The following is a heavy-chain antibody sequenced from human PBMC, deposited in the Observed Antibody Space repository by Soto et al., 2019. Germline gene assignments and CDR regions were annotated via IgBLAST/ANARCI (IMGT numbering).Heavy chain of an antibody. CDR2: ISGSGGST. J-gene: IGHJ4*02. V-gene: IGHV3-23*01. Sequence: EVQLLESGGGLVQPGGSLRLSCAASGFTFSSYAMSWVRQAPGKGLEWVSAISGSGGSTYYADSVKGRFTISRDNSKNMLYLQMNSLRAEDTAVYYCAKNYGDFRQIDYRGQGTLVTVSS. D-gene: IGHD4-17*01. CDR1: GFTFSSYA. CDR3: AKNYGDFRQIDY.